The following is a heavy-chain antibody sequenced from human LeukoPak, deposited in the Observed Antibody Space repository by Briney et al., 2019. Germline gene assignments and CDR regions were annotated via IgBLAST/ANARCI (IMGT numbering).Heavy chain of an antibody. CDR2: INTNTGNP. Sequence: ASVKVSCKASGYTFTSYAMNWVRQAPGQGLEWMGWINTNTGNPTYAQGFTGRFVFSLDTSVSTAYLQISSLKAEDTAVYYCARDVAADGEYYFDYWGQGTLVTVSS. CDR1: GYTFTSYA. CDR3: ARDVAADGEYYFDY. D-gene: IGHD6-13*01. V-gene: IGHV7-4-1*02. J-gene: IGHJ4*02.